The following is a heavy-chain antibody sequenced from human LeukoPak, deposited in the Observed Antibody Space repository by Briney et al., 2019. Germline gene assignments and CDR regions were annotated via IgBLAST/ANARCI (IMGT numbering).Heavy chain of an antibody. CDR3: ATHASENLINLFDY. Sequence: GGSLRLSCAASGVTFSNYYMSWFRQAPGKGLEWISYINTGDGTIYYADSVKGRFTISRDNTRNSLYLQMNSLKTEDTAVYYCATHASENLINLFDYWGQGTLVTVSS. CDR2: INTGDGTI. J-gene: IGHJ4*02. CDR1: GVTFSNYY. D-gene: IGHD3-10*01. V-gene: IGHV3-11*01.